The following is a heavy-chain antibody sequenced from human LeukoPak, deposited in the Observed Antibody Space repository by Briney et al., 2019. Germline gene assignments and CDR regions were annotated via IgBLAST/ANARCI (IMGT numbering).Heavy chain of an antibody. CDR2: INPNSGRT. J-gene: IGHJ4*02. CDR1: GYTFTHYY. D-gene: IGHD3-10*01. V-gene: IGHV1-2*02. Sequence: ASLKVSCKASGYTFTHYYIHWVRQAPGQGLEWMGWINPNSGRTNYAQKFQGRVTMTRGTSISTAYMELSSLRSDDTAVYYCARALPMFRGLTSWDYWGQGTLVIVSS. CDR3: ARALPMFRGLTSWDY.